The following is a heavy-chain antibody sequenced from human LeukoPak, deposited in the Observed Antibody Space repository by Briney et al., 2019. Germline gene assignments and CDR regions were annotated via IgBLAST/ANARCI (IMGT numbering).Heavy chain of an antibody. CDR1: GGSISSSNW. D-gene: IGHD1-14*01. V-gene: IGHV4-4*02. J-gene: IGHJ6*03. CDR3: ASQTGGGYYYDYMDV. Sequence: SETLSLTCAVSGGSISSSNWWSWVRQPPGKGLEWIGEIYHSGSTSYNPSLKRRVTISVDKYKNQFSLKLSSVTAADTAVYYCASQTGGGYYYDYMDVWGKGTTVTVSS. CDR2: IYHSGST.